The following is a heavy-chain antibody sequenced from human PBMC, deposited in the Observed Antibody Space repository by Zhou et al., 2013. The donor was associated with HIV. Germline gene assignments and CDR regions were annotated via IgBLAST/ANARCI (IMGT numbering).Heavy chain of an antibody. CDR1: GGSISSGGYS. CDR2: IYHSGST. J-gene: IGHJ5*02. Sequence: QVQLQESGSGLVKPSQTLSLTCAVSGGSISSGGYSWSWIRQPPGKGLEWIGYIYHSGSTYYNPSLKSRVTISVDRSKNQFSLKLSSVTAADTAVYYCARSYSSSWYVQSHNWFDPWGQGTLVTVSS. CDR3: ARSYSSSWYVQSHNWFDP. V-gene: IGHV4-30-2*01. D-gene: IGHD6-13*01.